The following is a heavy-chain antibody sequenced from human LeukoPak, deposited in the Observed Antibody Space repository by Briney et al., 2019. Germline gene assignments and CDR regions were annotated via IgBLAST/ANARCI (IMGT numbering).Heavy chain of an antibody. CDR3: ARFCRYYYDSSGYSSDAFDI. J-gene: IGHJ3*02. Sequence: ASVKVSCKASGYTFTSYDINWVRQATGQGLEWMGWMNPNSGNTGYAQKFQGRVTMTRNTSISTAYMELSSLRSEDTAVYYCARFCRYYYDSSGYSSDAFDIWGRGTMVTVSS. V-gene: IGHV1-8*01. CDR2: MNPNSGNT. D-gene: IGHD3-22*01. CDR1: GYTFTSYD.